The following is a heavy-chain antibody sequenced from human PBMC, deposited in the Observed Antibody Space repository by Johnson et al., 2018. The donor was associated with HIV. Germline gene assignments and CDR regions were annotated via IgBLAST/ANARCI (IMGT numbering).Heavy chain of an antibody. CDR1: GFTFSSYA. CDR2: ISGSGGST. CDR3: AKDWHDYVWGSYRPEYDAFDI. D-gene: IGHD3-16*02. V-gene: IGHV3-23*04. J-gene: IGHJ3*02. Sequence: VQLVESGGGLVQPGGSLRLSCAASGFTFSSYAMSWVRQAPGKGLEWVSVISGSGGSTYSAASVHGLFIISTNNSTNTLYLQKNSLRAEDTAVYYCAKDWHDYVWGSYRPEYDAFDIWGQGTMVTVSS.